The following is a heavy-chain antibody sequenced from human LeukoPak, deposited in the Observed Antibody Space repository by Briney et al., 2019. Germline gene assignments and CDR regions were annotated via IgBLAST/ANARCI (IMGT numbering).Heavy chain of an antibody. CDR1: GSTFSSYS. J-gene: IGHJ6*02. Sequence: PGGSLRLSCAASGSTFSSYSMNWVRQAPGKGLEWVSSISSSSSYIYYADSVKGRFTISRDNSKNTLYLQMNSLRAEDTAVYYCARTLRGWGFYYYGMDVWGQGTTVTVSS. V-gene: IGHV3-21*01. D-gene: IGHD3-16*01. CDR2: ISSSSSYI. CDR3: ARTLRGWGFYYYGMDV.